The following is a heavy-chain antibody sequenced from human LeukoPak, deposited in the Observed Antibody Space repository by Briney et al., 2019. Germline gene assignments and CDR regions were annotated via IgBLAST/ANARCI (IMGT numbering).Heavy chain of an antibody. CDR1: GFTFSSYA. V-gene: IGHV3-23*01. D-gene: IGHD3-10*01. J-gene: IGHJ4*02. CDR3: AKDLRFGEQR. CDR2: ISGSGGFAT. Sequence: PGGSLRLSCAASGFTFSSYAMSWVRQAPGKGLEWVSAISGSGGFATYYADSVKGRFTVSRDNSKNTLYLQMNSLRAEDTAMYYCAKDLRFGEQRGGQGTLVTVSS.